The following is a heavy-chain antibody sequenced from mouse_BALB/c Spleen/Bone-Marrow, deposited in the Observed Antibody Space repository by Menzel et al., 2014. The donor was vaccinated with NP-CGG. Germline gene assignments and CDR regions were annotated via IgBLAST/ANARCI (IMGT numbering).Heavy chain of an antibody. J-gene: IGHJ3*01. V-gene: IGHV1-55*01. D-gene: IGHD3-1*01. CDR1: GYNFTSYW. CDR3: ARFSQLGLLAY. CDR2: IYPGSGST. Sequence: QVQLQQPGAELVKPGTSVKLSCKASGYNFTSYWINWVKLRPGQGLEWIGDIYPGSGSTNYNEKLKSKATLTVDTSSSTVYMQLSSLASEDSALYYCARFSQLGLLAYWGQGTLVTVSA.